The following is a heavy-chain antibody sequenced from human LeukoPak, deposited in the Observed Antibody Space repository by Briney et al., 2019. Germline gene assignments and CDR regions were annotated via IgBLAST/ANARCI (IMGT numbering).Heavy chain of an antibody. J-gene: IGHJ5*02. D-gene: IGHD4-17*01. Sequence: KPSETLSLTCAVYGGSFSGYYWSWIRQPPGKGLEWIGEINHSGSTNYNPSLKSRVTISVDTSKNQFSLKLSSVTAADTAVYYCARGYYGDSDRWFDPWGQGTLVTVSS. V-gene: IGHV4-34*01. CDR2: INHSGST. CDR3: ARGYYGDSDRWFDP. CDR1: GGSFSGYY.